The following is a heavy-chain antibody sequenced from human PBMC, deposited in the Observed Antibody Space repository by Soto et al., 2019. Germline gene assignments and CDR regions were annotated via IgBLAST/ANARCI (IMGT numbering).Heavy chain of an antibody. CDR1: GFTFSSYG. J-gene: IGHJ4*02. V-gene: IGHV3-33*01. CDR3: ARDPGPLRFLEWLLDY. CDR2: IWYDGSNK. Sequence: GSLRLSCAASGFTFSSYGMHWVRQAPGKGLEWVAVIWYDGSNKYYADSVKGRFTISRDNSKNTLYLQMNSLRAEDTAVYYCARDPGPLRFLEWLLDYWGQGTLVTVSS. D-gene: IGHD3-3*01.